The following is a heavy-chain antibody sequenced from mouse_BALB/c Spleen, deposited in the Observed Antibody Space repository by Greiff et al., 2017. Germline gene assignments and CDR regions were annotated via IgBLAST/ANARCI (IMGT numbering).Heavy chain of an antibody. Sequence: LVKTGASVKISCKASGYSFTGYYMHWVKQSHGKSLEWIGYISCYNGATSYNQKFKGKATFTVDTSSSTAYMQFNSLTSEDSAVYYCARRVYGNYGGGAMDYWGQGTSVTVSS. CDR2: ISCYNGAT. CDR3: ARRVYGNYGGGAMDY. J-gene: IGHJ4*01. D-gene: IGHD2-10*02. V-gene: IGHV1S34*01. CDR1: GYSFTGYY.